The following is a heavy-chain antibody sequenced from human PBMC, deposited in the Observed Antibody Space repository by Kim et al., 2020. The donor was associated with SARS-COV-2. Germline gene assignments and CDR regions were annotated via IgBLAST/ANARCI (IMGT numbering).Heavy chain of an antibody. V-gene: IGHV1-3*01. CDR3: ASEVWCSGGSCYNFDY. Sequence: ASVKVSCKASGYTFTSYAMHWVRQAPGQRLEWMGWINAGNGNTKYSQKFQGRVTITRDTSASTAYMELSSLRSEDTAVYYCASEVWCSGGSCYNFDYWGQGTLVTVSS. CDR2: INAGNGNT. CDR1: GYTFTSYA. J-gene: IGHJ4*02. D-gene: IGHD2-15*01.